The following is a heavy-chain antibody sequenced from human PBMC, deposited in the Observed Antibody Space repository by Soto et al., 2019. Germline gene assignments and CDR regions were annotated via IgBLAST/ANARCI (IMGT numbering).Heavy chain of an antibody. CDR3: ARKWLLYYGMDV. Sequence: SETLSLTCTVSGGSISSSSYYWGWIRQPPGKGLEWIGSIYYSGSTYYNPSLKSRVTISVDTSKNQSSLKLSSVTAADTAVYYCARKWLLYYGMDVWGQGTTVTV. V-gene: IGHV4-39*01. CDR1: GGSISSSSYY. J-gene: IGHJ6*02. CDR2: IYYSGST. D-gene: IGHD3-22*01.